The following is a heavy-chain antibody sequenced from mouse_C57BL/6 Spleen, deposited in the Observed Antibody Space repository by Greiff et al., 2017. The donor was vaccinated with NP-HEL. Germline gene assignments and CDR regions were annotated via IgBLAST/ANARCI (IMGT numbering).Heavy chain of an antibody. CDR1: GYTFTSYW. CDR3: ARRGYGSSYDYAMDY. CDR2: IDPNSGGN. D-gene: IGHD1-1*01. V-gene: IGHV1-72*01. J-gene: IGHJ4*01. Sequence: VKLQQSGAELVKPGASVKLSCKASGYTFTSYWMHWVKQRPGRGLEWIGRIDPNSGGNKYNEKFKSKATLTVDKPSSTAYMQLSSLTSDDSAVYYCARRGYGSSYDYAMDYWGQGTSVTVSS.